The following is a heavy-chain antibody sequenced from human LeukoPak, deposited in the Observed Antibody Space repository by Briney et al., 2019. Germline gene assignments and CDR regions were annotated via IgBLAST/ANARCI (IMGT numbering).Heavy chain of an antibody. J-gene: IGHJ4*02. Sequence: GGSLRLSCAASGFTFSNAWMAWVRQAPGKGLEWVGRIKSKSDGGTTDDAAPVKGRFTISRDDSKNTLYLQMNSLKTEDTAVYYCTTVKGAAGTFGYYFDYWGQGTLVAVSS. CDR2: IKSKSDGGTT. D-gene: IGHD3-16*01. CDR1: GFTFSNAW. CDR3: TTVKGAAGTFGYYFDY. V-gene: IGHV3-15*01.